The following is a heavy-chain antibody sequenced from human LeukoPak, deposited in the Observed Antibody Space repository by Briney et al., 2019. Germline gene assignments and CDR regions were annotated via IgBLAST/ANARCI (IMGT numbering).Heavy chain of an antibody. J-gene: IGHJ4*02. CDR2: IIPIFGTA. Sequence: SVKVSCKASGGTFTSYAMSWVRQAPGQGLEWMGGIIPIFGTANYAQKFQGRVTITADESTSTAYMELSSLRSEDTAVYYCAREIDSSGYYYRFDYWGQGTLVTVSS. D-gene: IGHD3-22*01. CDR3: AREIDSSGYYYRFDY. CDR1: GGTFTSYA. V-gene: IGHV1-69*13.